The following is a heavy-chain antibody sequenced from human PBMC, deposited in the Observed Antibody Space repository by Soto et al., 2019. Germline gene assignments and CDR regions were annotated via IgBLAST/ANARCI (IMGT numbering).Heavy chain of an antibody. J-gene: IGHJ6*03. CDR3: ARVPAAADPYYYYYYMDV. Sequence: SETLSLTCTVSGGSISSYYWSWIRQPPGKGLEWIGYIYYSGSTNYNPSLKSRVTISVGTSKNQFSLKLSSVTAADTAVYYCARVPAAADPYYYYYYMDVWGKGTTVTVSS. D-gene: IGHD6-13*01. CDR1: GGSISSYY. V-gene: IGHV4-59*01. CDR2: IYYSGST.